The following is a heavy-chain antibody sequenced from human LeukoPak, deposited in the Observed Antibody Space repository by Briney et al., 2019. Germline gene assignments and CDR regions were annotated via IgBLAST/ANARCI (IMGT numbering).Heavy chain of an antibody. J-gene: IGHJ4*02. D-gene: IGHD6-19*01. CDR3: ATVGPYSSGWSFDY. V-gene: IGHV1-24*01. CDR2: FDPEDGET. CDR1: GYTLTELS. Sequence: ASVKVSCKVSGYTLTELSMHWVRQAPGKGLEWMGGFDPEDGETIYAQKFQGRVTMTEDTSTDTAYMELSSLRSEDTAVYYCATVGPYSSGWSFDYWGQGTLVTVSS.